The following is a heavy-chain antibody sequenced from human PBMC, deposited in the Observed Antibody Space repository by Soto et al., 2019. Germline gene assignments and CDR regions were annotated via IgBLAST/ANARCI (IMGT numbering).Heavy chain of an antibody. CDR3: AGCNWYFDL. J-gene: IGHJ2*01. Sequence: QVQLQESGPGLVKPSETLSLTCTVSGGSISSYYWSWIRQPPGKGLEWIGYIYYSGSTYYNPSLKSRVIISVDTTKNQYSLKLSSVTAAAAAVYYCAGCNWYFDLWGRGTLVTVSS. CDR2: IYYSGST. V-gene: IGHV4-59*08. CDR1: GGSISSYY.